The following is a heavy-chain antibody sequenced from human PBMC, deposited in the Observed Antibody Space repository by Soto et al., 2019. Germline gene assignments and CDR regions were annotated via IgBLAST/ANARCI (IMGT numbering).Heavy chain of an antibody. CDR2: ISYSGST. Sequence: PSETLSLTCSVSGDSMNSGYYFWTWIRQTPGKGLQWIGYISYSGSTFYNPSLKTRLAMSVDTSKNQFSMRLRSVTAADTAVYYCARDRAHFYESSGRLDLWGQGMLVTVSS. CDR1: GDSMNSGYYF. D-gene: IGHD3-22*01. CDR3: ARDRAHFYESSGRLDL. J-gene: IGHJ4*02. V-gene: IGHV4-30-4*01.